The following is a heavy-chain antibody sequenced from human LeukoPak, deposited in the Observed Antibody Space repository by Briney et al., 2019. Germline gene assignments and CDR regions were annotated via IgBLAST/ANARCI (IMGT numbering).Heavy chain of an antibody. D-gene: IGHD6-6*01. CDR3: AIGSTHVFGI. CDR1: GFTFSSNY. Sequence: GGSLRLSCAASGFTFSSNYFSWVRQAPGKGLEWVSVIYSGGSTSYSDSVKGRFTISRDNSKNTVYLQMNSLRAEDTAVYYCAIGSTHVFGIWGQGTMVTVSS. CDR2: IYSGGST. V-gene: IGHV3-53*01. J-gene: IGHJ3*02.